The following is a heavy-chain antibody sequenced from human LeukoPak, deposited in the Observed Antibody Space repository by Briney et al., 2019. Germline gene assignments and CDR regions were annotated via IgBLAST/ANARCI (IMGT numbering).Heavy chain of an antibody. CDR2: IKQDGSAQ. Sequence: GGSLRLSCAASGFTFSNYWMSWVRQAPGKGLEWVAHIKQDGSAQYYAGSVKGRFTISRDNARESLYMQMNSLRAEDTGVYYCAKGRWGTGNDYWGQGTLVTVSS. J-gene: IGHJ4*02. CDR3: AKGRWGTGNDY. D-gene: IGHD1-1*01. V-gene: IGHV3-7*01. CDR1: GFTFSNYW.